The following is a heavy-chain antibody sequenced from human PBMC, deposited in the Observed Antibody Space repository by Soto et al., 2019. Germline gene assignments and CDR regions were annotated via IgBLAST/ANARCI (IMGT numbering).Heavy chain of an antibody. Sequence: VQLVESGGGLVKPGGSLRLSCAASGFTFSDYYMSWIRQAPGKGLEWVSYISSSSRYTNYADSVRGRFTISRDNAKNSLYLQMNSLRAEDTAVYYCARDPAGHTAMVDYWGQGTLVTVSS. J-gene: IGHJ4*02. CDR1: GFTFSDYY. CDR2: ISSSSRYT. D-gene: IGHD5-18*01. V-gene: IGHV3-11*05. CDR3: ARDPAGHTAMVDY.